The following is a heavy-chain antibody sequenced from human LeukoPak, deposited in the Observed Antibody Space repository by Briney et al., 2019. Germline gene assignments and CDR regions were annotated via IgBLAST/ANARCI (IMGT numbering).Heavy chain of an antibody. D-gene: IGHD3-16*01. CDR2: MNPNSGNT. Sequence: EASVKVSCKASGYTFTSYDINWVRQATGQGLEWMGWMNPNSGNTGYAQKFQGRVTITRNTSISTAYMELSSLRSEDTAVYYCARDHRTHYDYVWGSQPPDYWGQGTLVTVSS. CDR1: GYTFTSYD. V-gene: IGHV1-8*03. J-gene: IGHJ4*02. CDR3: ARDHRTHYDYVWGSQPPDY.